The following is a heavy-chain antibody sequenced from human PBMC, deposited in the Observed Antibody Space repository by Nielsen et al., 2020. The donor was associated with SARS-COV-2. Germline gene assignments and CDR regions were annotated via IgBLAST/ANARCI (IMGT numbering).Heavy chain of an antibody. Sequence: GSLSLSCTVSGGSISIYYWSWIRQPAGKGLEWIGRIYISGITNYNPSLKSRLTMSADTSKNQFSLNLRSVTVADTAVYCCARTGRDWGIFYYWGQGTLVTVSS. V-gene: IGHV4-4*07. J-gene: IGHJ4*02. D-gene: IGHD3-16*01. CDR2: IYISGIT. CDR3: ARTGRDWGIFYY. CDR1: GGSISIYY.